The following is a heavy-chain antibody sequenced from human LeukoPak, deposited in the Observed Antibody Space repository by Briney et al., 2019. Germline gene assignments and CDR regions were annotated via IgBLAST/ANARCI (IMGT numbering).Heavy chain of an antibody. CDR3: ARGLLTGYLTAYYYYYMDV. CDR1: GGSFSGCY. Sequence: SETLSLTCAVYGGSFSGCYWSWIRQPPGQGLEWMGETNHSGSTNYNPSLQSRVTISVDTSKNQFSLQLSSVTAADTAVYYCARGLLTGYLTAYYYYYMDVWGKGTTVTVSS. V-gene: IGHV4-34*01. D-gene: IGHD3-9*01. J-gene: IGHJ6*03. CDR2: TNHSGST.